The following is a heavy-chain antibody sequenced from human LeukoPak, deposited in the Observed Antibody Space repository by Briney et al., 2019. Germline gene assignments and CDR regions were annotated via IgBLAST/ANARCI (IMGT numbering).Heavy chain of an antibody. CDR3: ARGRRYWNDSYWYFDL. D-gene: IGHD1-1*01. CDR2: INHSGST. J-gene: IGHJ2*01. CDR1: GVSFSGYY. Sequence: PSETLSLTCAVYGVSFSGYYWSWIRQPPGKGLEWIGEINHSGSTNYNPSLKSRVTISVDTSKNQFSLKLSSVTAADTAVYYCARGRRYWNDSYWYFDLWGRGTLVTVSS. V-gene: IGHV4-34*01.